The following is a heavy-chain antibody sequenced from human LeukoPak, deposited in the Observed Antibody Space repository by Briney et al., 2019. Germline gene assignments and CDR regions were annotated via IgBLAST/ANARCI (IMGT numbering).Heavy chain of an antibody. Sequence: PGGTLRLSCAASGFTFSSYAMSWVRQAPGKGLEWVSAISGSGGSTYYADSVKGRFTISRDNAKNSLYLQMNSLRAEDTAVYYCARDRESGVPYYFDYWGQGTLVTVSS. CDR3: ARDRESGVPYYFDY. CDR2: ISGSGGST. V-gene: IGHV3-23*01. J-gene: IGHJ4*02. D-gene: IGHD2-8*01. CDR1: GFTFSSYA.